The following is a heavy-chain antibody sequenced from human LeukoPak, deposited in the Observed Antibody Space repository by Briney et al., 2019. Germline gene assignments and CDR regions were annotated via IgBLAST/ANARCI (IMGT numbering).Heavy chain of an antibody. CDR3: ARDLHAYYYDSSGDTGMDV. Sequence: GGSLRLSCAASGFTFSSYAMHWVRQAPGNGLEWVAVISYDGSNKYYADSVKGRFTISRDNSKNTLYLQMNSLRAEDTAVYYCARDLHAYYYDSSGDTGMDVWGQGTTVTVSS. CDR1: GFTFSSYA. J-gene: IGHJ6*02. D-gene: IGHD3-22*01. CDR2: ISYDGSNK. V-gene: IGHV3-30*01.